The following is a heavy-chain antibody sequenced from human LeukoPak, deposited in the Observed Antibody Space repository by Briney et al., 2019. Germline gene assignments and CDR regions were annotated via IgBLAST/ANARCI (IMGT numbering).Heavy chain of an antibody. CDR3: AGDVDTVMLNAFDI. J-gene: IGHJ3*02. CDR1: GGSISSYY. Sequence: SETLSLTCTVSGGSISSYYWSWVRQPPGKGLEWIGYIYYTGSTTHSPSLNSRVTISLDTSKNQFSLKLSSVTAADTAVYYCAGDVDTVMLNAFDIWGQGTVVTVS. V-gene: IGHV4-59*08. CDR2: IYYTGST. D-gene: IGHD5-18*01.